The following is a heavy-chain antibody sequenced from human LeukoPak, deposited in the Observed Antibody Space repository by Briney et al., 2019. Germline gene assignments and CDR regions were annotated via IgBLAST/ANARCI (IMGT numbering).Heavy chain of an antibody. J-gene: IGHJ4*02. CDR3: AHGSMYQLDY. CDR2: IIGGAGGT. Sequence: GGSLRLSCAASGFIFSSYWMSWVRQAPGKGLEWVSGIIGGAGGTYYADSVKGRFAISRDNAKNTLYLQMNSLRAEDTAVYYCAHGSMYQLDYWGQGTLVTVSS. D-gene: IGHD2-2*01. CDR1: GFIFSSYW. V-gene: IGHV3-23*01.